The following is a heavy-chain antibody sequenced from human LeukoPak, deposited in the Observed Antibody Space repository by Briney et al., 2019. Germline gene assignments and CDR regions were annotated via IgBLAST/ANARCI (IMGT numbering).Heavy chain of an antibody. D-gene: IGHD5-12*01. CDR3: ARSSAGYSGYDLRWFDP. J-gene: IGHJ5*02. Sequence: GSSVKVSCKASGGTFSSYAISWVRQAPGQGLEWMGGIIPIFGTANYAQKFQGRVTITADESTSTAYMELSSLRSEDTAVYYCARSSAGYSGYDLRWFDPWGQGTLVTVSS. V-gene: IGHV1-69*01. CDR1: GGTFSSYA. CDR2: IIPIFGTA.